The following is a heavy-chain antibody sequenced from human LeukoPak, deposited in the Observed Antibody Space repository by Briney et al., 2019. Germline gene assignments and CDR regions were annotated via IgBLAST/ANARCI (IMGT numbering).Heavy chain of an antibody. CDR1: GFTFSSYS. V-gene: IGHV3-21*01. CDR2: ISSRSSII. J-gene: IGHJ3*02. Sequence: GGSLRLSCAASGFTFSSYSMNWVRQAPGKGLEWVSSISSRSSIIYHADSVKGRFTISRDNAKNSLYLQMNSLRAEDTAVYYCARDEGSQPRNDAFDIWGQGTMVTVSS. D-gene: IGHD1-14*01. CDR3: ARDEGSQPRNDAFDI.